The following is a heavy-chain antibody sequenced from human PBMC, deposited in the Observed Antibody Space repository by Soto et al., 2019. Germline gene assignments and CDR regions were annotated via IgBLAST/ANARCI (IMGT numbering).Heavy chain of an antibody. J-gene: IGHJ6*02. V-gene: IGHV4-30-4*01. CDR3: ARDLWVEPELYYYGMDV. D-gene: IGHD1-1*01. CDR1: GDSISSADYY. CDR2: IFYSGTT. Sequence: QVQLQESGPGLVRPSQTLSLTCTVSGDSISSADYYWSWIRQTPGKGLEWIGHIFYSGTTYYNPSLKSRLTISVDTSKIHFSLRLTSVTAADPAVYYCARDLWVEPELYYYGMDVWGQGTTVTVSS.